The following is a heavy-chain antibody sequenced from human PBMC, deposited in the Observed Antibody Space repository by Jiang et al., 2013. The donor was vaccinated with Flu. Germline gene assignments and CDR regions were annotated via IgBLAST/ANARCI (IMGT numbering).Heavy chain of an antibody. D-gene: IGHD4-17*01. Sequence: GSGLVKPSETLSLTCTVSGGSISSSSYYWGWIRQPPGKGLEWIGSIYYSGSTYYNPSLKSRVTISVDTFKNQFSLKLSSVTAADTAVYYCARQDYGQNWYFDLWGRGTLVTVSS. CDR1: GGSISSSSYY. J-gene: IGHJ2*01. CDR2: IYYSGST. V-gene: IGHV4-39*07. CDR3: ARQDYGQNWYFDL.